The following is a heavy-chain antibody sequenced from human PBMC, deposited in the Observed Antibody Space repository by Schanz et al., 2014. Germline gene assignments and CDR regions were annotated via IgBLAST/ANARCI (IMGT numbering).Heavy chain of an antibody. J-gene: IGHJ4*02. CDR3: ARDQSPYTNSSDVRYFDY. V-gene: IGHV1-69*08. Sequence: QVQLVQSGAEVKKPGSSVKVSCKASGGTFSTYTISWVRQAPGQGLEWMGRIIPILGIANYAQKFQGRVTMTGNTSISTAYMELSSLRSDDTAVYYCARDQSPYTNSSDVRYFDYWGQGTLVTVSS. CDR2: IIPILGIA. D-gene: IGHD6-6*01. CDR1: GGTFSTYT.